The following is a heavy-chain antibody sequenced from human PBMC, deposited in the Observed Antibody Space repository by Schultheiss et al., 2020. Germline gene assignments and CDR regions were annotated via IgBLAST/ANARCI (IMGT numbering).Heavy chain of an antibody. CDR2: ISYDGSNK. CDR1: GFIFNTYA. J-gene: IGHJ4*02. CDR3: AKESLWFVDKFDY. Sequence: SCAASGFIFNTYAMHWVSQVSCKGLEWVAVISYDGSNKYYADSVKGRSTISRDNSKNTLYLQMNSLRVEDTAVYFCAKESLWFVDKFDYWGQGTLVTVSS. D-gene: IGHD3-10*01. V-gene: IGHV3-30*18.